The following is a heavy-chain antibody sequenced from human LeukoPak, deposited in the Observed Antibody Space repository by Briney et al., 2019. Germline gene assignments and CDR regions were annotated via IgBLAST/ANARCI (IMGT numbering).Heavy chain of an antibody. J-gene: IGHJ4*02. CDR1: GFTFSSYS. CDR3: ARSRAAAGTGY. V-gene: IGHV3-21*01. CDR2: ISSSSSYI. Sequence: GGSLRLSCAASGFTFSSYSMNWVRQAPGKGLEWVSSISSSSSYIYYADSVKGRFTISRDNAKNSLYLQMNSLRAEDTAVYYCARSRAAAGTGYWGQGTLVTVSS. D-gene: IGHD6-13*01.